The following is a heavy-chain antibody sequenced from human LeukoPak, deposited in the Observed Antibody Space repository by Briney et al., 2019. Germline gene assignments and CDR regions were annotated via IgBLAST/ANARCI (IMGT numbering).Heavy chain of an antibody. CDR3: ARVTGAVYGMDV. CDR1: GGSISSYY. Sequence: SETLSLTCTVSGGSISSYYWSWIRQPPGKGLEWIGYIYYSGSTNYNPSLKSRVTISVDTSKNQFSLKLSSVTAADTAVYYCARVTGAVYGMDVWGQGTTVTVSS. V-gene: IGHV4-59*01. CDR2: IYYSGST. J-gene: IGHJ6*02. D-gene: IGHD4/OR15-4a*01.